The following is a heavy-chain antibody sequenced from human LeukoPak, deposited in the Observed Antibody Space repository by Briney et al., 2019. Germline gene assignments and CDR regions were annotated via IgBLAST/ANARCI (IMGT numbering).Heavy chain of an antibody. CDR1: GFTFSSYS. J-gene: IGHJ4*02. Sequence: PGGSLRLSCAASGFTFSSYSMNWVRQAPGKGREWVSSISSSSSYIYYADSVKGRFTISRDNAKNSLYLQMNSLRAEDTAVYYCARDNLEYSSGWYVRDPFDYWGQGTLVTVSS. CDR2: ISSSSSYI. CDR3: ARDNLEYSSGWYVRDPFDY. V-gene: IGHV3-21*01. D-gene: IGHD6-19*01.